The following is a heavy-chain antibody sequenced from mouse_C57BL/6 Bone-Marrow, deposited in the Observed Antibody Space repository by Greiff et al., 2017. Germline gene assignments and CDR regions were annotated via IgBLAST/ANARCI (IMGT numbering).Heavy chain of an antibody. CDR3: ARHGTTTVVSNFDV. J-gene: IGHJ1*03. CDR1: GFTFSDYG. CDR2: ISNLAYSI. V-gene: IGHV5-15*01. D-gene: IGHD1-1*01. Sequence: EVMLVESGGGLVQPGGSLKLSCAASGFTFSDYGMAWVRQAPRKGPEWVAFISNLAYSIYYADTVTGRFTISRENAKNTLYLEMSSLRSEDTAMYYCARHGTTTVVSNFDVWGTGTTVTVSS.